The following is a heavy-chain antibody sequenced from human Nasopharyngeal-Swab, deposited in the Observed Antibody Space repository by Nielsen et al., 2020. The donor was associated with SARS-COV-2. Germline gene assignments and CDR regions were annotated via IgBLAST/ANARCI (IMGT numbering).Heavy chain of an antibody. CDR3: ARDPTPAVDSSSSLDYYYGMDV. Sequence: ASVKVSCKASGYTFTSYYMHWVRQAPGQGLEWMGIINPRGGSTSYAQKFQGRVTMTRDTSTSTVYMELSSLRSEGTAVYYCARDPTPAVDSSSSLDYYYGMDVWGQGTTVTVSS. CDR1: GYTFTSYY. J-gene: IGHJ6*02. V-gene: IGHV1-46*01. D-gene: IGHD6-6*01. CDR2: INPRGGST.